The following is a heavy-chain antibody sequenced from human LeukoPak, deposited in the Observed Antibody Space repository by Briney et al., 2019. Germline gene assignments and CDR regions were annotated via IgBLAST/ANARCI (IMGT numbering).Heavy chain of an antibody. Sequence: SSETLSLTCAVYGGSFSGYYWSWIRQPPGKGLEWIGEINHSGSTNYKPSLKSRVTISVDTSKNQFSLKLSSVTAADTAVYYCARESIAAAGTPLDYWGQGTLVTVSS. CDR1: GGSFSGYY. CDR3: ARESIAAAGTPLDY. D-gene: IGHD6-13*01. J-gene: IGHJ4*02. V-gene: IGHV4-34*01. CDR2: INHSGST.